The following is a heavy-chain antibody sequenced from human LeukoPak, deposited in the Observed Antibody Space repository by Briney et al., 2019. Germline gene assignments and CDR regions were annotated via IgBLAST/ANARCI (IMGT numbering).Heavy chain of an antibody. Sequence: GESLRLSCAASGFIFSNYAMHWVRQAPGKGLEWVAVIWYDGSNKYYADSVKGRFTISRDNSKNTLYLQMNTLRAEDTAVYYCARDPGGVVYFDYWGQGTLVTVSS. CDR1: GFIFSNYA. CDR3: ARDPGGVVYFDY. J-gene: IGHJ4*02. CDR2: IWYDGSNK. V-gene: IGHV3-33*08. D-gene: IGHD2-8*01.